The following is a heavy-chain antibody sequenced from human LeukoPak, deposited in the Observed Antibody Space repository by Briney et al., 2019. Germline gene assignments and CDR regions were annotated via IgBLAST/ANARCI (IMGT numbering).Heavy chain of an antibody. J-gene: IGHJ4*02. D-gene: IGHD6-19*01. CDR2: ISGSGGST. V-gene: IGHV3-23*01. CDR3: AKVHSSGWYGSGSDY. Sequence: GGSPRLSCAASGFTFSSYAMSWVRQAPGKGLEWVSAISGSGGSTYYADSVKGRFTISRDNSKNTLYLQMNSLRAEDTAVYYCAKVHSSGWYGSGSDYWGQGTLVTVSS. CDR1: GFTFSSYA.